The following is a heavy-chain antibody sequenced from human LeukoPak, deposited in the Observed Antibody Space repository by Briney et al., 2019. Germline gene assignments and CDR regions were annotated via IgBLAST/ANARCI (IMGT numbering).Heavy chain of an antibody. V-gene: IGHV3-23*01. CDR1: GFTFLSYA. CDR3: ARGITIFGVVTDCFDY. CDR2: ISGSGDST. J-gene: IGHJ4*02. D-gene: IGHD3-3*01. Sequence: PGGSLRLSCAASGFTFLSYAMSWVRQAPGKGLEWVSTISGSGDSTYYADSVKGRFTISRDNSKNTLYLQMNSLRAEDTAVYYCARGITIFGVVTDCFDYWGQGTLVTVSS.